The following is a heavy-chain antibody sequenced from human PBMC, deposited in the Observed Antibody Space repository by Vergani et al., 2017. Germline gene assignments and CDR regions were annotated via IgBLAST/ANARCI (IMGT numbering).Heavy chain of an antibody. J-gene: IGHJ3*02. D-gene: IGHD1-26*01. Sequence: QVQLQESGPGLVKPSETLSLTCTVSGGSISSYYWSWIRQPPGKGLEWIGYIHYSGSTNYNPSLKSRVTISVDTSKNQFSLKLSSVTAADTAVYYCGRELELRAFDIWGQGTMVTVSS. V-gene: IGHV4-59*01. CDR2: IHYSGST. CDR1: GGSISSYY. CDR3: GRELELRAFDI.